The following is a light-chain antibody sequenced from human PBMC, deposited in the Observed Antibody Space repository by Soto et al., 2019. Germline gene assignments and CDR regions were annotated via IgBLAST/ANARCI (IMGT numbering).Light chain of an antibody. CDR3: SSYAGSNTVV. CDR1: SSDVGGYNC. J-gene: IGLJ2*01. Sequence: QSALTQPPSASGSPGQSVAISCTGTSSDVGGYNCVSWYQHHPGKAPKLMIYEVSKRPSGVPDRFSGSKSGNTASLTVSGLQAEDEGDYYCSSYAGSNTVVFGGGTKLTVL. CDR2: EVS. V-gene: IGLV2-8*01.